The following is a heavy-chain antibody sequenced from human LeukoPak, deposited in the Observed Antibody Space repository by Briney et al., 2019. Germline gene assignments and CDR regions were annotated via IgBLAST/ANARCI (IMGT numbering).Heavy chain of an antibody. CDR3: ARSRVLNWNDLDY. V-gene: IGHV3-74*01. D-gene: IGHD1-1*01. CDR2: INYDGSST. Sequence: PGGSLRLSCAVSGLTFSTYWMHWVRQVPGKGLVWVSRINYDGSSTSYADSVKGRFNISRDSAKNTLYLEMSNLRAEDTAVYYCARSRVLNWNDLDYWGQGTLVTVSS. CDR1: GLTFSTYW. J-gene: IGHJ4*02.